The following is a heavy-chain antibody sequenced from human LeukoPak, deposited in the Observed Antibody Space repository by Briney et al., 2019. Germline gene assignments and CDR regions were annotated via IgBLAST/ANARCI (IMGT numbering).Heavy chain of an antibody. V-gene: IGHV3-74*01. D-gene: IGHD2-15*01. CDR1: GFTFSDYW. J-gene: IGHJ6*02. Sequence: GGSLRLSCAASGFTFSDYWIHWVRQAPGKGLVWVSRINTDGSITNYADSVKGRFSISRDNAKNTLYLQMSNLRAEDTAVYYCAREPSDIALDVWGQGTTVTVSS. CDR2: INTDGSIT. CDR3: AREPSDIALDV.